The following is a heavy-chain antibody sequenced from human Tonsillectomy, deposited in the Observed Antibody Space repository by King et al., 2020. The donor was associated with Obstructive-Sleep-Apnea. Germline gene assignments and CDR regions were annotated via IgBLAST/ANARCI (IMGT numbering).Heavy chain of an antibody. J-gene: IGHJ1*01. Sequence: QLQESGPGLVKPSGTLSLTCAVSGGSISSRAWWSWVRQPPGKGLEWIGEIYHSGSTNYNPSLRSRVTISVDKSKNQFSLNLRSVTAADTAVYYCASLTYYYDSSDFPGSRQWGQGTLVTVSS. CDR3: ASLTYYYDSSDFPGSRQ. CDR2: IYHSGST. V-gene: IGHV4-4*02. D-gene: IGHD3-22*01. CDR1: GGSISSRAW.